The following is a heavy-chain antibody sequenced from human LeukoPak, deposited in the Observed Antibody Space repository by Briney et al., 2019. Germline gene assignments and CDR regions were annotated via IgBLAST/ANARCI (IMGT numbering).Heavy chain of an antibody. CDR1: GFTFSSYA. CDR3: TRDPTVTTSDC. D-gene: IGHD4-17*01. J-gene: IGHJ4*02. CDR2: ISGSGSST. Sequence: GGSLRLSCAASGFTFSSYAMSWVRQAPGEGLEWVSAISGSGSSTYYADSVKGRFTISRDSSKNTLYLQMNSLRADDTAVYYCTRDPTVTTSDCWGQGTLVTVSS. V-gene: IGHV3-23*01.